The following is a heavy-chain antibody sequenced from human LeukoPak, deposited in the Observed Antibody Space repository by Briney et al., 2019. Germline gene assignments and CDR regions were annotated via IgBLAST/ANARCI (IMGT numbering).Heavy chain of an antibody. CDR1: GFTFSSYA. V-gene: IGHV3-30-3*01. J-gene: IGHJ4*02. D-gene: IGHD3-22*01. CDR2: ISYDGSNK. CDR3: ARGLTLYYYDSSGSLGDY. Sequence: GGSLRLSCSASGFTFSSYAMHWVRQAPGKGLEWVAVISYDGSNKYYADSVKGRFTISRDNSKNTLYLQMNSLRAEDTAVYYCARGLTLYYYDSSGSLGDYWGQGTLVTVSS.